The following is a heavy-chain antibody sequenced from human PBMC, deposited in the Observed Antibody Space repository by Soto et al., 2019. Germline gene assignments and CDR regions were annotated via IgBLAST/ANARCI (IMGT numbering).Heavy chain of an antibody. J-gene: IGHJ4*02. V-gene: IGHV1-2*02. Sequence: GASVNGSFKASGYTFTVYYSHLVRHSPLQGLEWMGWINPNSGGTNYAQNFQCRVTMTRDTSISTAYMELSRLRSDDTALYYCARARYRRSYHQALDYWGTGTMVNVSS. CDR1: GYTFTVYY. D-gene: IGHD6-13*01. CDR2: INPNSGGT. CDR3: ARARYRRSYHQALDY.